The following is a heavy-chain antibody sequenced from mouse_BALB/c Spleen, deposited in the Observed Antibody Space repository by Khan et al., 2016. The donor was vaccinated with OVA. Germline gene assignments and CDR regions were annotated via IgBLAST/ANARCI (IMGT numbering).Heavy chain of an antibody. CDR2: ISSGGTT. CDR3: AREAYRDDEYYFDY. J-gene: IGHJ2*01. Sequence: EVMLVESGGDLVKPGGSLKLSCAVSGFTFSSYVMSWVRQTPEKRLEWVASISSGGTTAYPDRVKGRFTISSDTARNIMYLQMSSLRSEDTAMYYCAREAYRDDEYYFDYWGQGSTLTVSS. CDR1: GFTFSSYV. D-gene: IGHD2-14*01. V-gene: IGHV5-6-5*01.